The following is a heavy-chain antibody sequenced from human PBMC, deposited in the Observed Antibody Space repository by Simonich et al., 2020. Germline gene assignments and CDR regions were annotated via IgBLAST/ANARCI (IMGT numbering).Heavy chain of an antibody. CDR1: GYTFTGYY. CDR2: INPNSGGT. D-gene: IGHD6-6*01. J-gene: IGHJ6*03. V-gene: IGHV1-2*02. Sequence: QVQLVQSGAEVKKPGASVKVSCKASGYTFTGYYMHWVLQAPGQGLEWMGWINPNSGGTNYAQKFQGRVTMTRDTSISTAYMELSRLRSDDTAVYYCARDRAARYYYYYYMDVWGKGTTVTVSS. CDR3: ARDRAARYYYYYYMDV.